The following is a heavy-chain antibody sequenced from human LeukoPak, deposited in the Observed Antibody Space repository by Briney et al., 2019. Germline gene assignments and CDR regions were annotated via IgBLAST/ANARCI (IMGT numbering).Heavy chain of an antibody. CDR2: INAGNGNT. V-gene: IGHV1-3*01. Sequence: ASVKVSCKASGYTFTSYAMHWVRQAPGQRLEWMGWINAGNGNTKYAQKFQGRVTITRDTSASTAYMELSSLRSEDTAVYYCARALYRNYDILTGPTRSNWFDPWGQGTLVTVSS. D-gene: IGHD3-9*01. J-gene: IGHJ5*02. CDR1: GYTFTSYA. CDR3: ARALYRNYDILTGPTRSNWFDP.